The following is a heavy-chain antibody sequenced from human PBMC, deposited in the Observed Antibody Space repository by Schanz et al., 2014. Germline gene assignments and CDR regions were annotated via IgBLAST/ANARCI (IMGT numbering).Heavy chain of an antibody. V-gene: IGHV1-2*02. CDR3: ARDQTGTTNWFDP. CDR2: INPYSGAT. CDR1: GYYFGGFG. J-gene: IGHJ5*02. D-gene: IGHD1-7*01. Sequence: QVQLVQSGTEVKKPGASMKISCKAFGYYFGGFGISWVRQTPGQGLEWMGCINPYSGATYYAQKFXGRVTLTSNASLTTVYMEVHSLTSDDTAVFFCARDQTGTTNWFDPWGQGTLVTVSS.